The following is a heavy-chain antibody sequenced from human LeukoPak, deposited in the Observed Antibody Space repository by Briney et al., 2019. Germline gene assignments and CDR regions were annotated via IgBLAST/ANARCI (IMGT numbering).Heavy chain of an antibody. CDR2: IHSSGST. V-gene: IGHV4-4*07. D-gene: IGHD1-14*01. J-gene: IGHJ4*02. CDR1: GGSIISYY. CDR3: TRGGTRNDY. Sequence: SETLSLTCSVSGGSIISYYWSWIRQPAGKGLEWIGRIHSSGSTNYNPSLKSRVTLSVDTARNQLSLNLQSVTAADTATYCCTRGGTRNDYWGRGTRVTVSS.